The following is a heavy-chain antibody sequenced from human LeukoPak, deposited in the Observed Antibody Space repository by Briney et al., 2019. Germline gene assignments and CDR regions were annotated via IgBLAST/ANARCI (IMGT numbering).Heavy chain of an antibody. CDR1: GGTFSSYA. J-gene: IGHJ1*01. CDR3: ARDLEWSHESAEYFQH. Sequence: SVKVSCKASGGTFSSYAISWVRQARGQGLEWMGGIIPIFGTANYAKKFQGRVTITTDESTSTAYMELSSLRSEDTAVYYCARDLEWSHESAEYFQHWGQGTLVTVSS. CDR2: IIPIFGTA. D-gene: IGHD3-3*01. V-gene: IGHV1-69*05.